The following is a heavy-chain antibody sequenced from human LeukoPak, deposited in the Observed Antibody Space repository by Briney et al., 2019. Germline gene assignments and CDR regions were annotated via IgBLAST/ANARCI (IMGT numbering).Heavy chain of an antibody. J-gene: IGHJ4*02. D-gene: IGHD2-21*02. CDR2: IYYGDTT. V-gene: IGHV4-59*01. Sequence: SETLSLTCTVSGGSISTYYWNWIRQPPGKGLDWLGYIYYGDTTDYNPSLQSRVTISVDTSKNQFSLKLTSVTTADTAVYYCARGLNDYYFDYWGQGALVTVSS. CDR3: ARGLNDYYFDY. CDR1: GGSISTYY.